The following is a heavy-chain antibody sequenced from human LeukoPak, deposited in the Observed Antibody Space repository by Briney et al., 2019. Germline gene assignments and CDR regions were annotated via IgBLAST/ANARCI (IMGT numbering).Heavy chain of an antibody. D-gene: IGHD3-22*01. CDR3: ARHYEAYYDSSGFFDY. CDR1: GFTFSSYS. Sequence: GGSLRLACAASGFTFSSYSMNWVRQAPGKGLEWVSYISSSSSTIYYADSVKGRFTISRDNAKNSLYLQMNSLRAEDTAVYYCARHYEAYYDSSGFFDYWGQGTLVTVSS. CDR2: ISSSSSTI. V-gene: IGHV3-48*04. J-gene: IGHJ4*02.